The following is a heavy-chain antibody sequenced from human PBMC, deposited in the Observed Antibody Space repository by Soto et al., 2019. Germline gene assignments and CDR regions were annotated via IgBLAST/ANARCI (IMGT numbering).Heavy chain of an antibody. CDR2: IGYDGSNK. V-gene: IGHV3-33*01. Sequence: QVQLVESGGGVVQPGRSLRLSCAASGFTFSSYGMHWVRQAPGKGLEWVAVIGYDGSNKYYADSVKGRFTISRDNSKNPLYLQMNSLRAEDTAVYYCAREGYRSGWYTHFGYWGQGPLVTVSS. CDR1: GFTFSSYG. D-gene: IGHD6-19*01. J-gene: IGHJ4*02. CDR3: AREGYRSGWYTHFGY.